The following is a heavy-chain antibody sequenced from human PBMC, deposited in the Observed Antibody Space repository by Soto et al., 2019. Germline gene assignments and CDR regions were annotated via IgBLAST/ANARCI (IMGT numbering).Heavy chain of an antibody. CDR1: GGSITSNSYY. D-gene: IGHD4-17*01. Sequence: QLQLQESGPELVKPSETLSLTCTVSGGSITSNSYYWGWIRQPTGKGLEWMGSFYYSESTYFNPSIKSRVTTSVDTSKNQSSLKLSAVTAADRAVYYCARRSTVTYDYWGQGILVTVSS. CDR3: ARRSTVTYDY. V-gene: IGHV4-39*01. CDR2: FYYSEST. J-gene: IGHJ4*02.